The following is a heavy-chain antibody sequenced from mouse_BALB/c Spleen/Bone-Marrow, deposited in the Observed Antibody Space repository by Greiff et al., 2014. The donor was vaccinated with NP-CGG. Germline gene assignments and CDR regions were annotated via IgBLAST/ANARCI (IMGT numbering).Heavy chain of an antibody. CDR1: GYTFTCYW. Sequence: QVQLKESGAELVKPGASVKLSCKTSGYTFTCYWIQWVKQRPGQGLGWIGEIFPGTGTTYYNEKFKDKATLTIDTSSSTAYMQLSSLTSEDSAVYFCARKGISTVIATAYYFDYWGQGSTLTVSS. D-gene: IGHD2-4*01. J-gene: IGHJ2*01. V-gene: IGHV1S132*01. CDR3: ARKGISTVIATAYYFDY. CDR2: IFPGTGTT.